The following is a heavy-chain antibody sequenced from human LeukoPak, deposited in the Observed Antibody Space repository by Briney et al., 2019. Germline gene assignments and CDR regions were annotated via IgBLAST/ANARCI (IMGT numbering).Heavy chain of an antibody. CDR1: GGSISSGDYY. V-gene: IGHV4-30-4*01. CDR3: ARVWFAYCGGDCLNP. D-gene: IGHD2-21*02. J-gene: IGHJ5*02. Sequence: SSQTLSRTCTVSGGSISSGDYYWSWIRQPPGKGLEWIGYIYYSGSTYYNPSLKSRVTISVDTSKNQFSLKLSSVTAADTAVYYCARVWFAYCGGDCLNPWGQGTLVTVSS. CDR2: IYYSGST.